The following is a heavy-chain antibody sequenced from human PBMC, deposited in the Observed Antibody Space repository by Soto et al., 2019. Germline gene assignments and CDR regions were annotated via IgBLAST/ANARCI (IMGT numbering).Heavy chain of an antibody. D-gene: IGHD3-22*01. CDR3: ARGPITMIVVETLDY. CDR1: GYTFTGYY. V-gene: IGHV1-2*02. CDR2: INPNSGGT. J-gene: IGHJ4*02. Sequence: GASVKVSCKASGYTFTGYYMHWVRQAPGQGLEWMGWINPNSGGTNYAQKFQGRVTMTRDTSISTAYMELSRLRSDDTAVYYCARGPITMIVVETLDYWGQGTLVTVSS.